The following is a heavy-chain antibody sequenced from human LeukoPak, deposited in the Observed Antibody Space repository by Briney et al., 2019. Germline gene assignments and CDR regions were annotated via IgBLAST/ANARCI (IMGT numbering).Heavy chain of an antibody. CDR1: GFTFSSYW. Sequence: GGSLRLSCAASGFTFSSYWMSWVRQAPGKGLEWVANIKQDGSEKYYVDSVKGRFTISRDNAKNSLYLQMNSLRAEDTAVYYCARAQTGDFRSGFYYYYYYMDVWGKGTTVTVSS. D-gene: IGHD3-3*01. CDR2: IKQDGSEK. V-gene: IGHV3-7*01. J-gene: IGHJ6*03. CDR3: ARAQTGDFRSGFYYYYYYMDV.